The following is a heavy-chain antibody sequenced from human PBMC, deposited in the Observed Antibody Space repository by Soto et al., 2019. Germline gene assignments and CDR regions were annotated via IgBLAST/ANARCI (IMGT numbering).Heavy chain of an antibody. J-gene: IGHJ5*02. D-gene: IGHD6-6*01. CDR3: AYMYSSSSHWFDP. CDR2: IIPILGIA. Sequence: QVQLVQSGAEVKKPGSSVKVSCKASGGTFSSYTISWVRQARGQGLEWMGRIIPILGIANYAQKFQGRVTITADKSTSTAYMELSSLRSEDTAVYYCAYMYSSSSHWFDPWGQGTLVTVSS. V-gene: IGHV1-69*02. CDR1: GGTFSSYT.